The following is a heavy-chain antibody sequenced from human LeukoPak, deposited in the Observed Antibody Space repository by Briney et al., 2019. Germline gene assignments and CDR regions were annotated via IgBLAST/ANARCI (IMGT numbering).Heavy chain of an antibody. CDR1: GYTFTSYA. D-gene: IGHD2-15*01. Sequence: GPSVKVSCKASGYTFTSYAINWVRQATGHGLEWIGWMNPNSGNTGYAQKFQGRVTMARNTSISTAYMELSSLRSEDTAVYYCARAGPYCSGGSCYSNDAFDIWGQGRMVTVCS. V-gene: IGHV1-8*01. CDR3: ARAGPYCSGGSCYSNDAFDI. CDR2: MNPNSGNT. J-gene: IGHJ3*02.